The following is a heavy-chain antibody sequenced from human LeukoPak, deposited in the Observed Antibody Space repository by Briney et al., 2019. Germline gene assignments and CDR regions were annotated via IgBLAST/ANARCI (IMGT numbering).Heavy chain of an antibody. CDR1: GGSFSDYY. J-gene: IGHJ2*01. CDR3: ARAPGSPGWYFDL. V-gene: IGHV4-34*01. Sequence: SETQSLTCAVYGGSFSDYYWSWIRQPPGKGLECIGVINHSGTTNYNPSLKSRVTISVDTSKNQFSLKLSSVTAADTALYYCARAPGSPGWYFDLWGRGTLVTVSS. CDR2: INHSGTT.